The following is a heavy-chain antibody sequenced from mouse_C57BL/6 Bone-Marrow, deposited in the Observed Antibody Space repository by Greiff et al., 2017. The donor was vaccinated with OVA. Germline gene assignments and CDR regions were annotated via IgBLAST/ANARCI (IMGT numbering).Heavy chain of an antibody. D-gene: IGHD1-1*01. CDR2: INPNNGGT. CDR1: GYTFTNYN. CDR3: ARDLQQAYGSRYYAMDY. V-gene: IGHV1-18*01. Sequence: VQLKQSGPELVKPGASVKIPCKASGYTFTNYNMDWVKQSPGKSLEWIGDINPNNGGTIYNQKFKGKATLTVDKSSSTAYMELRSLTSEDSAVYYCARDLQQAYGSRYYAMDYWGQGTSVTVSS. J-gene: IGHJ4*01.